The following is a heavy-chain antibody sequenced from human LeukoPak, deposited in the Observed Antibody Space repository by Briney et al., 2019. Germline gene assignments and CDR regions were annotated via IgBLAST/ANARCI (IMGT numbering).Heavy chain of an antibody. D-gene: IGHD4-17*01. CDR2: ITGSGSIT. J-gene: IGHJ4*02. V-gene: IGHV3-23*01. CDR1: GLTFSRYA. Sequence: PGGSLRLSCAASGLTFSRYAMNWVRQGPGKRLDWVSTITGSGSITYYADSVKVRFTVSRDNSKNTLYLQMNSLRAEDTAIYYCTKSGKVDGDHFHDSWGQGTLVAVSS. CDR3: TKSGKVDGDHFHDS.